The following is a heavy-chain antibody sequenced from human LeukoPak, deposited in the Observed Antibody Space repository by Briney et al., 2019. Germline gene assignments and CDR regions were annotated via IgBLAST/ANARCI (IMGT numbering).Heavy chain of an antibody. V-gene: IGHV3-23*01. CDR2: ITGSGGKT. J-gene: IGHJ4*02. Sequence: GGSLRLSCAASGFTFSSYAMSWVRQAPGKGLEWVSGITGSGGKTYYADSVKGRFTISRDNSKNTPFLQMNSLRAEDTAVYYCAKRDYYESSGYSPLFDYWGQGTLVTVSS. CDR1: GFTFSSYA. CDR3: AKRDYYESSGYSPLFDY. D-gene: IGHD3-22*01.